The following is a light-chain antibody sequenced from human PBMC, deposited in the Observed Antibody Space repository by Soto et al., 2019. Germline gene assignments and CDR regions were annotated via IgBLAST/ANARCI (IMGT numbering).Light chain of an antibody. CDR2: DAS. V-gene: IGKV1-12*01. J-gene: IGKJ4*01. CDR3: QHANSFPLT. Sequence: DIPMTQSPAAVSTVLGDRVTSTCRASQGISSWLAWYQQKPGKAPKLLFYDASSMQSGVPSRFSGSGSGTEFTLTISSLQPEDFATYYCQHANSFPLTFGRGTQVDIK. CDR1: QGISSW.